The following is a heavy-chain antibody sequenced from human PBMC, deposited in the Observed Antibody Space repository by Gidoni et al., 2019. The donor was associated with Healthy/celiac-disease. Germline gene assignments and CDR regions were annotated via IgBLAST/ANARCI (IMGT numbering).Heavy chain of an antibody. J-gene: IGHJ3*02. CDR3: AKGRPPGAYRLESAMDAFDI. V-gene: IGHV3-23*04. D-gene: IGHD2-2*01. Sequence: EVQLVESGGGLVQPGGSLRLSCAASGFTFSSYAMSWVRQAPGKGLEWVSAISGSGGSTYYADSVKGRFTISRDNSKNTLYLQMNSLRAEDTAVYYCAKGRPPGAYRLESAMDAFDIWGQGTMVTVSS. CDR1: GFTFSSYA. CDR2: ISGSGGST.